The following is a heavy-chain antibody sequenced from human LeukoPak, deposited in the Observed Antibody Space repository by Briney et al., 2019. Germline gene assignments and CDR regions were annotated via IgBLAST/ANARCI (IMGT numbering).Heavy chain of an antibody. D-gene: IGHD3-10*01. J-gene: IGHJ4*02. CDR1: GYTFTNYG. CDR2: IIPIFGTT. V-gene: IGHV1-69*13. CDR3: ARDQGYGSFHVYY. Sequence: GASVKVSCKASGYTFTNYGISWVRQAPGQGLEWMGGIIPIFGTTNYAQKFQGRVTITADESTSTAYMELSSLRSEDTAVYYCARDQGYGSFHVYYWGQGTLVTVSS.